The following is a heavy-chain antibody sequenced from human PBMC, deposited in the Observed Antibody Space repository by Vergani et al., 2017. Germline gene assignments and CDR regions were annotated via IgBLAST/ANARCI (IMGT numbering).Heavy chain of an antibody. D-gene: IGHD6-13*01. CDR1: NYSISGGYF. J-gene: IGHJ2*01. V-gene: IGHV4-38-2*02. CDR3: ARDFAGEWYFDV. CDR2: VFRNGNV. Sequence: QVQLQESGPGLVKPSETLSLTCTVPNYSISGGYFWGWIRRPPGKGLEWLGYVFRNGNVNYNPSCNFRVAIDTSNNRLSLRLTSVTAEDTAVYYCARDFAGEWYFDVWGRGTLVTVSP.